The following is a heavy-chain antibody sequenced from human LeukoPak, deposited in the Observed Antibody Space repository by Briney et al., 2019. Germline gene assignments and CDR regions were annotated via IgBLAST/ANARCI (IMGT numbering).Heavy chain of an antibody. CDR3: ARPYYGSGSYYNMAFDY. D-gene: IGHD3-10*01. Sequence: PGRSLRLSCAASGFTFSSYAMHWVRQAPGKGLAWVAVLSYDGSNKYYADSVKGRFTISRDNSKNTLYLQMNSLRAEDTAVYYCARPYYGSGSYYNMAFDYWGQGTLVTVSP. J-gene: IGHJ4*02. V-gene: IGHV3-30*04. CDR2: LSYDGSNK. CDR1: GFTFSSYA.